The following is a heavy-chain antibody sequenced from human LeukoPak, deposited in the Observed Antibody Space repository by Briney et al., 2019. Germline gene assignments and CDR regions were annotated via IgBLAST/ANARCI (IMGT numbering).Heavy chain of an antibody. V-gene: IGHV5-51*01. J-gene: IGHJ4*02. Sequence: GESLKISCKGSGYTFTTYWIGWVRQLPGKGLEWMGIIYPGDSDAGYSPSFQGQVTISADKSISTAYLQWNSLKASDTAMYYCATPTLGTIGEYLFDYWGQGTLVTVSS. CDR2: IYPGDSDA. CDR1: GYTFTTYW. CDR3: ATPTLGTIGEYLFDY. D-gene: IGHD1-7*01.